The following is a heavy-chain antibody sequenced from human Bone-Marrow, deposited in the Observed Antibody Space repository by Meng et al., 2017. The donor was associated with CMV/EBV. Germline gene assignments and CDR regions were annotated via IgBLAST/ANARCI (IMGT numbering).Heavy chain of an antibody. Sequence: SVSGASISSGGYLWSWSRRHPGKGLAWIDYIYCSGSTYYNPSLKSRVTISVDTSMSHFSLKLSSVTAADTAVYYCARLNSTMLYFDYWGQGTLVTVSS. V-gene: IGHV4-31*03. D-gene: IGHD3-10*02. CDR2: IYCSGST. CDR3: ARLNSTMLYFDY. J-gene: IGHJ4*02. CDR1: GASISSGGYL.